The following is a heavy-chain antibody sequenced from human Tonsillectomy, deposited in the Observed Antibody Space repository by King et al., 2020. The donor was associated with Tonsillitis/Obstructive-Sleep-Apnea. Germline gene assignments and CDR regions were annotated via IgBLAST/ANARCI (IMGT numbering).Heavy chain of an antibody. D-gene: IGHD2-2*01. Sequence: QLVQSGAEVKKPGASVKVSCKASGYTFTSYDINWVRQATGQGLEWMGWMNPNSGNTGYAQKFQGRVTMTRNTSISTAYMELSSLRSEDTAVYYCPRAQHAAVVVPAAPDYWGQGTLVTVSS. J-gene: IGHJ4*02. CDR3: PRAQHAAVVVPAAPDY. V-gene: IGHV1-8*01. CDR2: MNPNSGNT. CDR1: GYTFTSYD.